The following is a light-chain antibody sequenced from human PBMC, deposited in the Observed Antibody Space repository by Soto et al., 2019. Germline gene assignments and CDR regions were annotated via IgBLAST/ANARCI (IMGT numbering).Light chain of an antibody. J-gene: IGKJ5*01. V-gene: IGKV3-11*01. CDR1: QFVSSRY. Sequence: EIVFTQSPGTLSLSPGESATLLCRASQFVSSRYLAWYRQKPGQAPRLLIYAASNRATGIPARFSGSGSGTDFTLTISSLEPEDFAVYYCQQRNNWPPGITFGQGRLLAVK. CDR3: QQRNNWPPGIT. CDR2: AAS.